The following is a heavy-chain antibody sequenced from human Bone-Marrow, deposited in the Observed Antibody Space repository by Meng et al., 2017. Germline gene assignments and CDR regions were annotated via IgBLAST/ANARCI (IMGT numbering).Heavy chain of an antibody. Sequence: GESLKISCAASGFTFSSYGMHWVRQAPGKGLEYVSAISSNGGSTYYANSVKGRFTISRDNSKNTLYLQMGSLRAEDMAVYYCARARGYSYGYAFDIWGQGTMVTVSS. CDR2: ISSNGGST. CDR3: ARARGYSYGYAFDI. V-gene: IGHV3-64*01. CDR1: GFTFSSYG. D-gene: IGHD5-18*01. J-gene: IGHJ3*02.